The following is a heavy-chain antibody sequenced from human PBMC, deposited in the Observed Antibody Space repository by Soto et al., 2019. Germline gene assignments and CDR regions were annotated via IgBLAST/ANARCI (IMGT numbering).Heavy chain of an antibody. CDR3: ARDVPGIGPEYFQH. CDR1: GYTFTSYG. J-gene: IGHJ1*01. CDR2: ISAYNGNT. V-gene: IGHV1-18*01. D-gene: IGHD3-10*02. Sequence: ASVKVSCKASGYTFTSYGISWVRHAPGQGLEWMGWISAYNGNTNYAQKLQGRVTMTTDTSTSTAYMELRSLRSDDTAVYYCARDVPGIGPEYFQHWGQGTLVTVSS.